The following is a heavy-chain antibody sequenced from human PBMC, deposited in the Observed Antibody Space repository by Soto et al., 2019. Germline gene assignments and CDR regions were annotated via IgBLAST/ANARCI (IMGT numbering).Heavy chain of an antibody. V-gene: IGHV3-33*01. CDR2: IWHDGSKK. D-gene: IGHD6-6*01. CDR1: GFSFSSYG. CDR3: STSSRNEYHFAMDA. J-gene: IGHJ6*02. Sequence: LRLSCAASGFSFSSYGMHWVRQAPGKGLEWVAVIWHDGSKKYYADSVEGRLIISRDNSKNTLYVQINSLRVDDTAVYFCSTSSRNEYHFAMDAWGQGTTVTVSS.